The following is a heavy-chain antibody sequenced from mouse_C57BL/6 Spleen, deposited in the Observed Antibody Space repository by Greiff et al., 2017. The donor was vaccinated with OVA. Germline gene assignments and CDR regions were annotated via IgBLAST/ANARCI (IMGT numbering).Heavy chain of an antibody. J-gene: IGHJ4*01. CDR1: GFSLTSYG. Sequence: QVQLQQSGPGLVQPSQSLSITCTVSGFSLTSYGVHWVRQSPGKGLEWLGVIWSGGSTDYNAAFISRLSISKDNSKSQVFFKMNSLQADDTAIYYCARYYGSGAMDYLGQGTSVTVSS. D-gene: IGHD1-1*01. V-gene: IGHV2-2*01. CDR2: IWSGGST. CDR3: ARYYGSGAMDY.